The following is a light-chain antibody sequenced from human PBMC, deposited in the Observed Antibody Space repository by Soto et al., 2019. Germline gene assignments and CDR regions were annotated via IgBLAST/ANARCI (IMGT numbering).Light chain of an antibody. J-gene: IGKJ4*01. Sequence: VLTQSPDTLSLSPGERATLSCRASQDVGKFLVWYHQKPGLSPSLVIYEASKRATDVPDRFSGSGSGTAFTLTINRLEPEDVGLYYCQQRKSWPPTFGGGTKVELK. CDR2: EAS. CDR3: QQRKSWPPT. CDR1: QDVGKF. V-gene: IGKV3-11*01.